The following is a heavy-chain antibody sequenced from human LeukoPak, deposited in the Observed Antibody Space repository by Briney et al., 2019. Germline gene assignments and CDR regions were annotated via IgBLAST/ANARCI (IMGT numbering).Heavy chain of an antibody. J-gene: IGHJ4*02. CDR1: GFTVSSNY. V-gene: IGHV3-66*01. CDR2: IYSGGST. D-gene: IGHD5-24*01. CDR3: ARDVEMATIG. Sequence: GGSLRLSCAASGFTVSSNYMSWVRQAPGKGLEWVSVIYSGGSTYYADSVKGRFTISGDNSKNTLYLQMNSLRAEDTAVYYCARDVEMATIGWGQGTLVTVSS.